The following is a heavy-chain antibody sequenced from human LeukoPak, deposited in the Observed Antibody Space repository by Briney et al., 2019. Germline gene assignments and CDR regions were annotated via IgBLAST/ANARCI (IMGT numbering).Heavy chain of an antibody. Sequence: GGSLRLSCAASGFTFTTYWMNWVRHAPGKGLEWVGNVKPDGAETYYGDSVKGRFTISRDNANSLYLQMNSLRAEDTAVYYCARDGYSTGSLDYWGQGTLVTVSS. V-gene: IGHV3-7*01. CDR2: VKPDGAET. CDR1: GFTFTTYW. D-gene: IGHD6-19*01. CDR3: ARDGYSTGSLDY. J-gene: IGHJ4*02.